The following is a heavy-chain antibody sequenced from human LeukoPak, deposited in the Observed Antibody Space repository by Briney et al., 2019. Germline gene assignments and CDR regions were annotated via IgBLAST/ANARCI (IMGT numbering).Heavy chain of an antibody. D-gene: IGHD6-13*01. CDR1: GGTFSSYA. CDR3: ARGPRIAAAGNYYYYGMDV. Sequence: ASVKVSCKASGGTFSSYAISWVRQAPGQGLEWMGGIIPIFGTANYAQKFQGRVTITADESTSTAYMELSSLRSEDTAVYYCARGPRIAAAGNYYYYGMDVWGQGTTVTVSS. V-gene: IGHV1-69*01. CDR2: IIPIFGTA. J-gene: IGHJ6*02.